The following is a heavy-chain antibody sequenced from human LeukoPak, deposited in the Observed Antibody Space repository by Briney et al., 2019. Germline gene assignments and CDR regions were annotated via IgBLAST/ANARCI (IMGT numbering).Heavy chain of an antibody. V-gene: IGHV5-51*01. D-gene: IGHD3-3*01. CDR3: ARRRFLESGAFDI. J-gene: IGHJ3*02. CDR2: IYPADSDS. Sequence: GESLKISCTGSRDTFSTYWIAWVRQMPGKGLEWMGIIYPADSDSRYSPSFQGHVTVSADKSISTVYLQWSSLKASDSAMYYCARRRFLESGAFDIWGQGTMVTVS. CDR1: RDTFSTYW.